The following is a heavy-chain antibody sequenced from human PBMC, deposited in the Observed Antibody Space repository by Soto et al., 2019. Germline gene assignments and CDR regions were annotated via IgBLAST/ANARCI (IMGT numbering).Heavy chain of an antibody. CDR2: IIPIFGPA. V-gene: IGHV1-69*01. CDR3: GRGSSWTKVEY. Sequence: QVQLVQSGAEVKKPGSSVKVSCKASGGTVSNSAISWLRQAPGQGLKRMGGIIPIFGPATYSQKFQDRVTNTADESTGTGYMELSSLTSEDTAVYFCGRGSSWTKVEYWGQGTLVTVSS. D-gene: IGHD6-13*01. J-gene: IGHJ4*02. CDR1: GGTVSNSA.